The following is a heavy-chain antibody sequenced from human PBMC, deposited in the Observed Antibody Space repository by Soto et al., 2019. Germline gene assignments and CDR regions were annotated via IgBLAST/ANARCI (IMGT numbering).Heavy chain of an antibody. CDR3: ARDPAARPHYYYYYGMDV. D-gene: IGHD6-6*01. CDR2: ISYDGSNK. V-gene: IGHV3-30-3*01. CDR1: GFTFSSYA. Sequence: SGGSLRLSCAASGFTFSSYAMHWVRQAPGKGLEWVAVISYDGSNKYYADSVKGRFTISRDNSKNTLYLQMNSLRAEDTAVYYCARDPAARPHYYYYYGMDVWGQGTTVTVSS. J-gene: IGHJ6*02.